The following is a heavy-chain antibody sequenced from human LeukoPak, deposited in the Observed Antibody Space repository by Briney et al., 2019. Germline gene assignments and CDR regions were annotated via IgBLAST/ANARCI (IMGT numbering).Heavy chain of an antibody. CDR1: GYTFTSYG. J-gene: IGHJ4*02. D-gene: IGHD3-10*01. CDR2: VSAYNGNT. Sequence: GASVKVSCKASGYTFTSYGISWVRQAPGQGLEWMGWVSAYNGNTNYAQNLQGRVTMTTDTSTSTAYMELGNLSSDDTAVYYCARGGAGSDTIFFDYWGQGTLVTVSS. V-gene: IGHV1-18*01. CDR3: ARGGAGSDTIFFDY.